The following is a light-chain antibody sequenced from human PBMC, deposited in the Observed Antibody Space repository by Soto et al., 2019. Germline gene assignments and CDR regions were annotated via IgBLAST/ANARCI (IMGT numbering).Light chain of an antibody. Sequence: EIVLTQSPATLSSSPGERATLSCRASQSVSSYLAWYQQKPGQAPRLLIYDASNRATGIPARFSGSGSGTDFTLTISRLEPEDFAVYYCQQRSNWPLTFGQGTRLEIK. CDR3: QQRSNWPLT. V-gene: IGKV3-11*01. CDR2: DAS. J-gene: IGKJ5*01. CDR1: QSVSSY.